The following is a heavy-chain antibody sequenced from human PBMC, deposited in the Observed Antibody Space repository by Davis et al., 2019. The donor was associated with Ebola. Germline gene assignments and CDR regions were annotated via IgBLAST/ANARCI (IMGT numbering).Heavy chain of an antibody. D-gene: IGHD3-10*01. CDR3: ARGRGSILYYYGSGSSPRAATHYYYMDV. J-gene: IGHJ6*03. Sequence: SETLSLTCAVYGGSFSGYYWSWIRQPPGKGLEWIGYMYNRGTTYYNPSLWSRLPISVDTSKNQFSLKLSSLTAADTAVYYCARGRGSILYYYGSGSSPRAATHYYYMDVWGKGTTVTVSS. CDR1: GGSFSGYY. CDR2: MYNRGTT. V-gene: IGHV4-34*01.